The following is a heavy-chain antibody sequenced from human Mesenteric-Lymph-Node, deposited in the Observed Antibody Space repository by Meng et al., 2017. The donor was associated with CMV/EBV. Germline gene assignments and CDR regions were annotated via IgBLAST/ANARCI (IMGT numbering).Heavy chain of an antibody. V-gene: IGHV3-23*01. CDR3: AKVDPAVAGKVYYYYGMDV. Sequence: GESLKISCAASGFTFSSYAMSWVRQAPGKGLEWVSAISGSGGSTYYADSVKGRFTISRDNSKNTLYLQMNSLRAEDTAVYYCAKVDPAVAGKVYYYYGMDVWGQGTTVTVSS. D-gene: IGHD6-19*01. CDR1: GFTFSSYA. J-gene: IGHJ6*02. CDR2: ISGSGGST.